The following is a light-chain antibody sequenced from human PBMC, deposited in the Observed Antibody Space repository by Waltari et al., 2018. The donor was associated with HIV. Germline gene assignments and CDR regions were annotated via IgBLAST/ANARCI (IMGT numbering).Light chain of an antibody. V-gene: IGKV4-1*01. Sequence: DIVMTQSPDSLTVSLGERATINCRSSQSVLYKSDSKNYLGWFKQKPGQPPKLLFYWASTREYGVPDRFSGSGSGTDFTLTITSLQAEDVAVYYCQQYYKIPWTFGQGTKVEL. CDR2: WAS. CDR1: QSVLYKSDSKNY. J-gene: IGKJ1*01. CDR3: QQYYKIPWT.